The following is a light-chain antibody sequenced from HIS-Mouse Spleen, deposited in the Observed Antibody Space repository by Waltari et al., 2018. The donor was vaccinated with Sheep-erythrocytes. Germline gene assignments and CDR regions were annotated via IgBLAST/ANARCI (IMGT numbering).Light chain of an antibody. CDR2: DVS. V-gene: IGLV2-11*01. CDR3: CSYAGSYNHV. Sequence: QSALTQPRSVSGSPGQSVTISCTGTSSDVGGYNYVSWYQQHPGKAPKLMIYDVSKRPEGVPDRFSGYKSGNTASLTISGLQAEDEADYYCCSYAGSYNHVFATGTKVTVL. CDR1: SSDVGGYNY. J-gene: IGLJ1*01.